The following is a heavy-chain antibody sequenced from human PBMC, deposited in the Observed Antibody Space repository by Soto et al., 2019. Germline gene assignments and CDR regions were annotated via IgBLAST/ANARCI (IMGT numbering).Heavy chain of an antibody. D-gene: IGHD1-1*01. CDR3: ARGPEYLSDATAVPESASFDY. CDR1: GYTFSSYG. Sequence: ASVKVSCKSSGYTFSSYGVSWLRQAPGQGLEWLGWISAYSGVTNFAQKFQGRVTLTTDTPTSTVYMEMRSLTSDDTAVYYCARGPEYLSDATAVPESASFDYWGQGTLVTVSS. J-gene: IGHJ4*02. CDR2: ISAYSGVT. V-gene: IGHV1-18*01.